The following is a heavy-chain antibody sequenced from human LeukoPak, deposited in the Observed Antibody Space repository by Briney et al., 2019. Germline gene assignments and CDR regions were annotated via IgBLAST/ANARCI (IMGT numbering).Heavy chain of an antibody. CDR1: GGSISSGSYY. D-gene: IGHD3-3*01. V-gene: IGHV4-61*02. CDR2: IYTSGST. J-gene: IGHJ6*02. Sequence: SQTLSLTCTASGGSISSGSYYWSWLRQPAGKGLEWIGRIYTSGSTNYNPSLKSRVTISVDTSKNQFSLKLSSVTAADTAVYYCARGYFWSGFRYGMDVWGQGTTVTVSS. CDR3: ARGYFWSGFRYGMDV.